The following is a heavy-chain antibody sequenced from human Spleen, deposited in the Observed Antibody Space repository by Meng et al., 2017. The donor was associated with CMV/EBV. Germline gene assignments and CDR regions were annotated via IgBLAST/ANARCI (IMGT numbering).Heavy chain of an antibody. CDR1: GYSFTSYG. CDR3: ARDRVDVVVPAEGWFDP. D-gene: IGHD2-2*01. V-gene: IGHV1-18*01. CDR2: INTYNANT. J-gene: IGHJ5*02. Sequence: ASVKVSCKASGYSFTSYGISWVRQAPGQGLEWLGWINTYNANTNYAQILQGRVTMATDTSTRTAYMELRSLRSDDTAVYYCARDRVDVVVPAEGWFDPWGQGTLVTVSS.